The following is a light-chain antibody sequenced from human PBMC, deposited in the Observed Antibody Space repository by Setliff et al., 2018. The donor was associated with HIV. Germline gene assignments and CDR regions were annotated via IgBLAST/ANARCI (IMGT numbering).Light chain of an antibody. Sequence: QSALTQPPSVSGSPGQSVTISCTGTSSGVGRYNRVSWYQQPPGTAPILIIYEVRNRPSGVSNRFSGSKSGNTASLTISGLQAEDEGDYYCSSYAITNTLPFGTGTKVT. CDR1: SSGVGRYNR. CDR3: SSYAITNTLP. J-gene: IGLJ1*01. CDR2: EVR. V-gene: IGLV2-18*02.